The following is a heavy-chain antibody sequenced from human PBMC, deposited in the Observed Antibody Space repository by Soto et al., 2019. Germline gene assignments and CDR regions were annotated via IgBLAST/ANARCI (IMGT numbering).Heavy chain of an antibody. D-gene: IGHD2-15*01. CDR1: GDTLTTFY. CDR3: ASRYCRGNSCHFVRDYYNMDV. Sequence: QVQLVQSGAEVKKPGASVNLSCKASGDTLTTFYIQWVRQAPGQGLAWMGIINPSGGCTKYAHKFKDTITMTRDASTTTVYMKLSSRRSEDTAVYYCASRYCRGNSCHFVRDYYNMDVWGQGTTVTVSS. J-gene: IGHJ6*02. CDR2: INPSGGCT. V-gene: IGHV1-46*01.